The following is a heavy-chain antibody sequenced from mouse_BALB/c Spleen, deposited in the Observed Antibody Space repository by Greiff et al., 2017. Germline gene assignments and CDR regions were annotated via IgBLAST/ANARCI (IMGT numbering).Heavy chain of an antibody. D-gene: IGHD3-3*01. CDR2: IYPGDGDT. V-gene: IGHV1-80*01. Sequence: VQLHQSGAELVRPGSSVKISCKASGYAFSSYWMNWVKQRPGQGLEWIGQIYPGDGDTNYNGKFKGKATLTADKSSSTAYMQLSSLTSEDSAVYFCARTGDRPYYAMDYWGQGTSVTVSS. CDR1: GYAFSSYW. CDR3: ARTGDRPYYAMDY. J-gene: IGHJ4*01.